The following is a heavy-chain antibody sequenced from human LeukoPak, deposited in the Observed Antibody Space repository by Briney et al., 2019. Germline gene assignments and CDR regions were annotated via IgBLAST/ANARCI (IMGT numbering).Heavy chain of an antibody. D-gene: IGHD6-19*01. CDR1: GGSVSSDNYY. CDR2: IYNSGST. Sequence: SETLSLTCTVSGGSVSSDNYYWIWIRQPPGKGLEWIAYIYNSGSTNYNPSLKSRVTTSIDTSKNQFSLKLSSVTAADTAVYYCARWYSSGWAFDYWGQGTLVTVSS. CDR3: ARWYSSGWAFDY. J-gene: IGHJ4*02. V-gene: IGHV4-61*01.